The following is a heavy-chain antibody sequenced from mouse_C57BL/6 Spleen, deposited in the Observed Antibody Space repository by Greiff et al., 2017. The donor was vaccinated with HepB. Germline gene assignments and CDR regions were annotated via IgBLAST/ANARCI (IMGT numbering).Heavy chain of an antibody. Sequence: EVQLQQSGPELVKPGASVKISCKASGYTFTDYYMNWVKQSHGKSLEWIGDINPNNGGTSYNQKFKDKATLTVDKSSSTAYMELRSLTSEDSAVYYCARWGGNYVDYAMDYWGQGTSVTVSS. CDR2: INPNNGGT. J-gene: IGHJ4*01. CDR3: ARWGGNYVDYAMDY. D-gene: IGHD2-1*01. CDR1: GYTFTDYY. V-gene: IGHV1-26*01.